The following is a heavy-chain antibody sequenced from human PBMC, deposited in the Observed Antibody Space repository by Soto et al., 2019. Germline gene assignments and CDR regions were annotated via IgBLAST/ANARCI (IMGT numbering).Heavy chain of an antibody. CDR1: GYTFTRYG. CDR3: AMVDVYVTTSPQDV. D-gene: IGHD3-16*01. J-gene: IGHJ6*01. CDR2: INTYNGNT. Sequence: QVQLVQSGAEVKNPGASVKVSCKASGYTFTRYGIGWARQAPGQGLEWMGWINTYNGNTNYAQNVQGRVTLTTDTSTSTAYMELRRLRSNDTAIYYCAMVDVYVTTSPQDVW. V-gene: IGHV1-18*01.